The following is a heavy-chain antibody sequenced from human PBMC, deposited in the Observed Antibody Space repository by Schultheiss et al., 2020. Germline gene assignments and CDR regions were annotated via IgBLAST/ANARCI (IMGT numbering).Heavy chain of an antibody. Sequence: SETLSLTCAVSGGSISSSNWWSWVRQPPGKGLEWIGYIYYSGSTNYNPSLKSRVTISVDTSKNQFSLKLSSVTAADTAVYYCARPLEAIFGVFGAVDVWGQGTTVTVSS. CDR2: IYYSGST. CDR1: GGSISSSNW. J-gene: IGHJ6*02. CDR3: ARPLEAIFGVFGAVDV. D-gene: IGHD3-3*01. V-gene: IGHV4-4*02.